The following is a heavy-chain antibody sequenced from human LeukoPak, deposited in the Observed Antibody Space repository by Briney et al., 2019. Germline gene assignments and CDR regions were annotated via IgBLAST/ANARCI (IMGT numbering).Heavy chain of an antibody. CDR2: IWSDGTNQ. CDR1: QFRFPFSHYG. Sequence: GKSLTLSCVASQFRFPFSHYGMHWVRQAPGMGLEWVAVIWSDGTNQYYADSVKGRFTISRDNSKNTVYLQMNSLRAEDTAVYFCAKDAQRGFDYSNSLEYWGQGTLVTVSS. CDR3: AKDAQRGFDYSNSLEY. V-gene: IGHV3-33*06. D-gene: IGHD4-11*01. J-gene: IGHJ4*02.